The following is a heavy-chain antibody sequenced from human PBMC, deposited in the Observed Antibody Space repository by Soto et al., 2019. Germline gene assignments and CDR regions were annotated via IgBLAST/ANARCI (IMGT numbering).Heavy chain of an antibody. CDR2: LSDSGGSI. V-gene: IGHV3-23*01. D-gene: IGHD2-8*01. J-gene: IGHJ4*02. CDR1: GFTFNRYA. Sequence: GGSLRLSCTASGFTFNRYAMTWVRQAPGKGLEWVSGLSDSGGSIYYADSVKGRFTISRDNSMNTLYLQMNTLRAEDTAVYYCAKVSSAWYAGFFDLWGQGTLVTVS. CDR3: AKVSSAWYAGFFDL.